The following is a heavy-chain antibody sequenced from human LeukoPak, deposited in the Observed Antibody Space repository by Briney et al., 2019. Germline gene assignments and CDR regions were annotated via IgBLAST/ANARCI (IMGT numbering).Heavy chain of an antibody. CDR2: IYYSGST. CDR3: ARDRGVTTGYPFFFDY. Sequence: SETLSLTCTVSGVSVSSATYYWSWIRQPPGKGLEWINYIYYSGSTDYNPSLKSRVTISVDTSKNQFSLKLSSVTAADTAVYYCARDRGVTTGYPFFFDYWGQGILVTVSS. CDR1: GVSVSSATYY. J-gene: IGHJ4*02. D-gene: IGHD4-17*01. V-gene: IGHV4-61*01.